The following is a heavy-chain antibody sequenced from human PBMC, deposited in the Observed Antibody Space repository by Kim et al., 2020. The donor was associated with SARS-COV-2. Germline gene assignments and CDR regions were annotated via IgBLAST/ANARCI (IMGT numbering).Heavy chain of an antibody. V-gene: IGHV3-66*01. Sequence: GGSLRLSCAASGFTVSSNYMSWVRQAPGKGLEWVSVIYSGGSTYYADSVKGRFTISRDNSKNTLYLQMNSLRAEDTAVYYCARDSSYYYGSGSYYPFDYWGQGTLVTVSS. CDR2: IYSGGST. CDR3: ARDSSYYYGSGSYYPFDY. CDR1: GFTVSSNY. J-gene: IGHJ4*02. D-gene: IGHD3-10*01.